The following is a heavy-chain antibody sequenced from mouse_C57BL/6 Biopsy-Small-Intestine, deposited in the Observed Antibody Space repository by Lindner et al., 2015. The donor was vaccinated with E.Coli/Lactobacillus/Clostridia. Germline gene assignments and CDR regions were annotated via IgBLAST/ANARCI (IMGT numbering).Heavy chain of an antibody. CDR1: GYAFSSSW. CDR3: ARTGRGYFDY. Sequence: VQLQESGPELVKPGASVKISCKASGYAFSSSWMNWVKQRPGKGLEWIGRIYPGDGDTNYNGKFKGKATLTADKSSSTAYMQLSSLTSEDSAVYFCARTGRGYFDYWGQGTTLTVSS. CDR2: IYPGDGDT. D-gene: IGHD4-1*01. J-gene: IGHJ2*01. V-gene: IGHV1-82*01.